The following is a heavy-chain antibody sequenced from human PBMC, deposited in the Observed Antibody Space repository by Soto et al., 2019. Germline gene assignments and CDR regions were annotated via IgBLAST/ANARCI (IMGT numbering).Heavy chain of an antibody. V-gene: IGHV3-23*01. D-gene: IGHD3-9*01. CDR3: AKSDILTGYYNGGNAFDI. J-gene: IGHJ3*02. CDR2: ISGSGGST. CDR1: GFTFSSYA. Sequence: EVQLLESGGGLVQPGGSLRLSCAVSGFTFSSYAMSWVRQAPGKGLEWVSGISGSGGSTYYADSVKGRFTISRDNSKNTLYRQMNILRAEDTAVYYCAKSDILTGYYNGGNAFDIWGQGTMVTVSS.